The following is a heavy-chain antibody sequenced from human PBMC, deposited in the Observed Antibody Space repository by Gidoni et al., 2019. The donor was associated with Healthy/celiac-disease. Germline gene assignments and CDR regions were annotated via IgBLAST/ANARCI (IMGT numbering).Heavy chain of an antibody. CDR3: ARGKGIVPAARYYYYGMDV. V-gene: IGHV4-34*01. J-gene: IGHJ6*02. CDR2: INHSGST. CDR1: GGSFSGYY. D-gene: IGHD2-2*01. Sequence: QVQLQQWGAGLLKPSETLSLTCAVYGGSFSGYYWSWIRQPPGKGLEWIGEINHSGSTNYNPSLKSRVTISVDTSKNQFSLKLSSVTAADTAVYYCARGKGIVPAARYYYYGMDVWGQGTTVTVSS.